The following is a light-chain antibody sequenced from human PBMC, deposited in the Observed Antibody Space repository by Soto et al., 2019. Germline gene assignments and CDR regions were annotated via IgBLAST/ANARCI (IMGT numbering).Light chain of an antibody. V-gene: IGKV3-20*01. CDR2: GAS. J-gene: IGKJ4*01. CDR3: QQYGSSPLT. Sequence: IVLTQSPATLSLSPVVQATLSCRASQSVSSSYLAWYQQKPGQAPSLLIYGASSRATGIPDRFSGSGSGTDFTLTISRLEPEDFAFYYCQQYGSSPLTFGGGTKVDIK. CDR1: QSVSSSY.